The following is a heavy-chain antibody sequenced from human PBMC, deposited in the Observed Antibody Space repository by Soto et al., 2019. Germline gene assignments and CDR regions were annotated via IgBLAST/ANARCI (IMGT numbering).Heavy chain of an antibody. CDR2: FDPEDGET. D-gene: IGHD1-26*01. Sequence: ASVKVSCKVSGYTLTELSMHWVRQAPGKGLEWMGGFDPEDGETIYAQKFQGRVTMTEDTSTDTAYMELSSLRSEDTAVYYCATGPTTALGPWELLSRFDYWGQGTLVTVS. CDR1: GYTLTELS. CDR3: ATGPTTALGPWELLSRFDY. J-gene: IGHJ4*02. V-gene: IGHV1-24*01.